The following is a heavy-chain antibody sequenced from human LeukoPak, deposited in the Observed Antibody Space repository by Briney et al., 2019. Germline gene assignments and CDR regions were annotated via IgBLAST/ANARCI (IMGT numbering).Heavy chain of an antibody. CDR3: AKETTQYSSGWFFDS. V-gene: IGHV3-30*18. CDR1: GFMFGTYG. D-gene: IGHD6-19*01. CDR2: ISFNGGTT. J-gene: IGHJ4*02. Sequence: GGSLRLSCAASGFMFGTYGMQWVRQAPGKGLEWVAVISFNGGTTHYADSVRGRFTVSRDNSKDSLYLQLNSLGLEGTAIYYCAKETTQYSSGWFFDSWGQGTLVTVSS.